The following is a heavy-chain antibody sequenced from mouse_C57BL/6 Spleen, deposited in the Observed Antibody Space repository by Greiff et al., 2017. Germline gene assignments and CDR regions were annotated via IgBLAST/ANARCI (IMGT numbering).Heavy chain of an antibody. CDR3: ARAGRSTYFDY. Sequence: EVMLVESGGGLVKPGGSLKLSCAASGFTFSSYAMSWVRQTPEKRLEWVATISDGGSYTYYPDNVKGRFTISRDNAKNNLYLQMSHLKSEDTAMYYCARAGRSTYFDYWGQGTTLTVSS. CDR2: ISDGGSYT. CDR1: GFTFSSYA. J-gene: IGHJ2*01. V-gene: IGHV5-4*03. D-gene: IGHD1-1*01.